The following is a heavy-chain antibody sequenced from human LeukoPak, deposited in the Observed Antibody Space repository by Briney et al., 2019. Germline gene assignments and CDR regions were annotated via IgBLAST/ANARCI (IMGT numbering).Heavy chain of an antibody. CDR1: GGTFISYA. Sequence: SVTVSFKASGGTFISYAISWVRQAPGQGLEWMGGIIPIFGTANYAQKFQGRVTITTDESTSTAYMELSSLRSEDTAVYYCARGPRKGSYYHMDVWGKGTTVTVSS. J-gene: IGHJ6*03. V-gene: IGHV1-69*05. CDR2: IIPIFGTA. CDR3: ARGPRKGSYYHMDV.